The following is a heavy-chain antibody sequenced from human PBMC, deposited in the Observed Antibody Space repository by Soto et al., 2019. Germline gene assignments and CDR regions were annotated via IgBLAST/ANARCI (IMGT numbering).Heavy chain of an antibody. J-gene: IGHJ3*02. D-gene: IGHD3-10*01. CDR1: GYTFTSYG. CDR3: ARAPRRITMVRGVIIGAFDI. V-gene: IGHV1-18*01. CDR2: ISAYNGNT. Sequence: ASVKVSCKASGYTFTSYGISWVRQAPGQGLEWMGWISAYNGNTNYAQKLQGRVTMTTDTSTSTAYMELRSLRSDDTAVYYCARAPRRITMVRGVIIGAFDIWGQGTMVTVSS.